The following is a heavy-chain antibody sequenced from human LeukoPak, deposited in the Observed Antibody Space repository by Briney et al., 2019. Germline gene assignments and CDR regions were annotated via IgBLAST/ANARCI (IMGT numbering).Heavy chain of an antibody. D-gene: IGHD5-18*01. CDR1: GFTFSSYG. Sequence: GGSLRLSCAASGFTFSSYGMHWVRQAPGKGLEWVAVIWYGGSNKYYADSVKGRFTISRDNSKNTLYLQMNSLRAEDTAVYYCAREEGYRGYSYGWDGYYYGMDVWGQGTTVTVSS. CDR3: AREEGYRGYSYGWDGYYYGMDV. V-gene: IGHV3-33*01. J-gene: IGHJ6*02. CDR2: IWYGGSNK.